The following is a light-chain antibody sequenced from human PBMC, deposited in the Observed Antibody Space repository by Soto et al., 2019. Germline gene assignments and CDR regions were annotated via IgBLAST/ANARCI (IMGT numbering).Light chain of an antibody. CDR1: SSNIGTGYD. V-gene: IGLV1-40*01. J-gene: IGLJ1*01. CDR3: QSYDSSLSGFYV. CDR2: GTS. Sequence: QSVLTQPPSVSGAPGQRVTISCTGSSSNIGTGYDVHWYQQLPGTAPKLLIYGTSNRPSGVPDRFSGSKSGTSASLAITGLDAEDEADYYCQSYDSSLSGFYVFGTGTKLTVL.